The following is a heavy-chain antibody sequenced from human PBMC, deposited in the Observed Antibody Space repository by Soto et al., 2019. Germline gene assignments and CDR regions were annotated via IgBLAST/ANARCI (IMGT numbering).Heavy chain of an antibody. D-gene: IGHD3-3*01. Sequence: ASVKVSCKASGYTFTGYYMHWVRQAPGQGLEWMGWINPNSGGTNYAQKFQGRVTMTRDTSISTAYMELSRLRSDDTAVYYCARISLRTADFWSGYYTAGYYFDYWGQGTLVTVSS. CDR3: ARISLRTADFWSGYYTAGYYFDY. CDR1: GYTFTGYY. J-gene: IGHJ4*02. CDR2: INPNSGGT. V-gene: IGHV1-2*02.